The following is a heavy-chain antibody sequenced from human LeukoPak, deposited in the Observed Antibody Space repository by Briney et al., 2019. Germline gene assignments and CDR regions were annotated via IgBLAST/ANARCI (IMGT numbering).Heavy chain of an antibody. J-gene: IGHJ4*02. CDR3: ARGTKPSFLKGLRTGDRGYFDY. CDR2: INPNTGGI. CDR1: GYTFTDYY. Sequence: ASVKVSCKASGYTFTDYYIHWVRQAPGQGLEWMGWINPNTGGINYAQKFQGRVTMTWDTSISTGYMELSSLRSDDTAVFYCARGTKPSFLKGLRTGDRGYFDYWGQGTLFTVSS. D-gene: IGHD7-27*01. V-gene: IGHV1-2*02.